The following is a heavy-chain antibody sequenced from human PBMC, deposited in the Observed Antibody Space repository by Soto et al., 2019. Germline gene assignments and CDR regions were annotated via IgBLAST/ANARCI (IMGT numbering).Heavy chain of an antibody. CDR2: MKEDGSEK. V-gene: IGHV3-7*02. Sequence: EVQLVESGGGLVQPGGSLRLSCAASGFAFSSYWMSWVRQAPGKGLEWVANMKEDGSEKYYVDSVRGRFTMSRNNAKNSLYLQVDSLRVEDTAVYYCAISLVRDVIPAYYYGVDVWGQGTTVTVS. D-gene: IGHD3-10*01. CDR1: GFAFSSYW. CDR3: AISLVRDVIPAYYYGVDV. J-gene: IGHJ6*02.